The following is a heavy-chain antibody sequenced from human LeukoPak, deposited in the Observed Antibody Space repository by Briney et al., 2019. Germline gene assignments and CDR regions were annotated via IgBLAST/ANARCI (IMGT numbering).Heavy chain of an antibody. CDR1: GFTFSSYW. CDR3: ARVQTKYYYGSGSI. J-gene: IGHJ4*02. Sequence: PGVSLRLSCAASGFTFSSYWMSWVRQAPGKGLEWVANIKQDGSEKYYVDSVKGRFTISRDNAKNSLYLQMNSLRAEDTAVYYCARVQTKYYYGSGSIWGQGTLVTVSS. D-gene: IGHD3-10*01. V-gene: IGHV3-7*01. CDR2: IKQDGSEK.